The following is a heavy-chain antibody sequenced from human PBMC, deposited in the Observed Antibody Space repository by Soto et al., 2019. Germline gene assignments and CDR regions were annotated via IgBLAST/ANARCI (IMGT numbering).Heavy chain of an antibody. Sequence: SVKVSCKASGGTFSSYAISWVRQAPGQGLEWMGGIIPIFGTANYAQKFQGRVTITADESTSTAYMELSSLRSEDTAVYYCARGLEELLMILDYWGQGTLVTVSS. D-gene: IGHD3-10*01. CDR2: IIPIFGTA. CDR3: ARGLEELLMILDY. J-gene: IGHJ4*02. CDR1: GGTFSSYA. V-gene: IGHV1-69*13.